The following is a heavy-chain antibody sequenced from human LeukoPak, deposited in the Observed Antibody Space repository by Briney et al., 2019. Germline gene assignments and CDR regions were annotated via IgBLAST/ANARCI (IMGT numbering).Heavy chain of an antibody. Sequence: GGSLRLSCAASGFTFSSYWMSWVRQAPGKGLEWVANIKQDGSKKHYVDSVKGRFTISRDNAKNSLYLQMNSLRAEDTAVYYCARDSRSVIAAAGSLFDYWGQGTLVTVSS. CDR1: GFTFSSYW. J-gene: IGHJ4*02. D-gene: IGHD6-13*01. V-gene: IGHV3-7*01. CDR2: IKQDGSKK. CDR3: ARDSRSVIAAAGSLFDY.